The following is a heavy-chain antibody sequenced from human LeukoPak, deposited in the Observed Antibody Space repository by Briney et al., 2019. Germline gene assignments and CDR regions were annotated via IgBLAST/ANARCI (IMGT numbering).Heavy chain of an antibody. V-gene: IGHV4-59*01. CDR3: ASTYYYGSGSYLNWFDP. D-gene: IGHD3-10*01. CDR2: IYYSGST. Sequence: SSETLSLTCTVSGGSISSYYWSWIRQPPGKGLEWIGYIYYSGSTNYNPSLKSRVTISVDTSKNQFSLKLSSVTAADTAVYYCASTYYYGSGSYLNWFDPWGQGTLVTVSS. CDR1: GGSISSYY. J-gene: IGHJ5*02.